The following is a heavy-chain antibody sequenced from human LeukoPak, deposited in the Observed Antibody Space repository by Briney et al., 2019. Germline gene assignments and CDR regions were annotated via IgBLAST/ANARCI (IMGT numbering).Heavy chain of an antibody. CDR2: IYYSGST. D-gene: IGHD2-2*02. V-gene: IGHV4-39*07. CDR1: GASISSSSYD. Sequence: SETLSLTCTVAGASISSSSYDWGWLRQPPGKGLEWIGRIYYSGSTYYNPSLKSRVTISVDTSKNQFSLMLSSVTAADTAVYYCARGGGSSTSCYNYWGQGTLVTVSS. J-gene: IGHJ4*02. CDR3: ARGGGSSTSCYNY.